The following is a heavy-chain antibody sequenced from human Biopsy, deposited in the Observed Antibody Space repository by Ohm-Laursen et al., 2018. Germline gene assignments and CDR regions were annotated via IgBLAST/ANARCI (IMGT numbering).Heavy chain of an antibody. V-gene: IGHV4-59*08. Sequence: ETLSLTCTVSSGSISSYYWSWIRQPPGKGLEWIGYISYSGNTNYNPSLKSRVTMSVDTSKNQFSLKVYSVTAADTAIYYCATTTMDTSGWYGNYFDSWGQGALVTVSS. CDR2: ISYSGNT. CDR1: SGSISSYY. CDR3: ATTTMDTSGWYGNYFDS. D-gene: IGHD6-19*01. J-gene: IGHJ4*02.